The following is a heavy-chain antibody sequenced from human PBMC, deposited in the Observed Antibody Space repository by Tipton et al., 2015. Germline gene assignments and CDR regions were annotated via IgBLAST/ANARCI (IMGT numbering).Heavy chain of an antibody. CDR1: GSTFVNPA. D-gene: IGHD3-10*01. CDR3: ARDGERELFLNRYYYYGMDV. V-gene: IGHV1-18*01. J-gene: IGHJ6*02. Sequence: QVQLVQSGAEVQKPGASVKVSCKASGSTFVNPAINWVRQAPGQGLEWIGWVGTRGGPPTYSQKFQDRVAMTTDTATGTAYLELMNLRSDDTAVYYCARDGERELFLNRYYYYGMDVWGQGTTVTVS. CDR2: VGTRGGPP.